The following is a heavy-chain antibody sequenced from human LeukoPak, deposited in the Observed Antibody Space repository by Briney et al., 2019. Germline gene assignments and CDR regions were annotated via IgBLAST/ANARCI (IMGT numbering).Heavy chain of an antibody. V-gene: IGHV3-23*01. CDR1: GFTFSSYG. J-gene: IGHJ4*02. CDR2: TSGSGGSA. Sequence: GGSLRLSCAASGFTFSSYGMSWVRQAPGKGLEWISGTSGSGGSAYYANSVKGRFTISRDNSKNTLYLEMNSLRAEDTAVYYCAKNGGSQCYSHLDYWGRGSLVTVSS. D-gene: IGHD2-15*01. CDR3: AKNGGSQCYSHLDY.